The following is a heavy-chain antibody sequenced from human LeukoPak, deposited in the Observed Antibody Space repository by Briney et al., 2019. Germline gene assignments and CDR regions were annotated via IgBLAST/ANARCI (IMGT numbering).Heavy chain of an antibody. CDR2: INHSGST. V-gene: IGHV4-34*01. CDR1: GGSFSGYY. Sequence: SSETLSLTCAVYGGSFSGYYWSWIRQPPGKGLEWIGEINHSGSTNYNPSLKSQVTISVDTSKNQFSLKLSSVTAADTAVYYCARGPPHYDFWSGYSGYFDYWGQGTLVTVSS. J-gene: IGHJ4*02. CDR3: ARGPPHYDFWSGYSGYFDY. D-gene: IGHD3-3*01.